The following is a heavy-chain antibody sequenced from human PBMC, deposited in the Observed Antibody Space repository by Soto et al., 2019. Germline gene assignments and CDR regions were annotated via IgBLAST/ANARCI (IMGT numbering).Heavy chain of an antibody. CDR3: ARFFGSGFDY. CDR2: IKEDGSQK. J-gene: IGHJ4*02. D-gene: IGHD6-19*01. V-gene: IGHV3-7*04. CDR1: GFTFSSYW. Sequence: PGGSLRLSCAASGFTFSSYWMSWVRQAPGKGLEWVANIKEDGSQKNYVDSVKGRFTISRDNAKTSLYLQMDSLRNEDTAVYYCARFFGSGFDYWGQGTLVTVSS.